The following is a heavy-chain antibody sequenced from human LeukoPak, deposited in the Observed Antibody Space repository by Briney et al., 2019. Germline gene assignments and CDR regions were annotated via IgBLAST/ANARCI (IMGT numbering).Heavy chain of an antibody. CDR3: ARDNTIMSTFGGANFDY. V-gene: IGHV3-11*06. CDR1: GFTFSDYY. CDR2: ISSSSSYT. J-gene: IGHJ4*02. D-gene: IGHD3-16*01. Sequence: GGSLRLSCAASGFTFSDYYMSWIRQAPGKGLEWVSYISSSSSYTNYADSVKGRFTISRDNAKNSLYLQMNSLRAEDTAVYYCARDNTIMSTFGGANFDYWGQGTLVTVSS.